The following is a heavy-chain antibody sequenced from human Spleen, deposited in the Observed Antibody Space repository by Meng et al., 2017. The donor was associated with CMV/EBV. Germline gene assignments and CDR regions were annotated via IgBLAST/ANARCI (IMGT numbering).Heavy chain of an antibody. J-gene: IGHJ4*02. CDR3: ARDRGGLDY. Sequence: QVHLQGWVPDLVMPPQTLSPPCTVSGRSISSGDYYWSWIRQPPAKGLEWIGYIYYSGSTYYNPSLKSRVTISVDTSKNQSSLKLSSVTAADTAVYYCARDRGGLDYWGQGTLVTVSS. CDR1: GRSISSGDYY. V-gene: IGHV4-30-4*08. CDR2: IYYSGST. D-gene: IGHD2-15*01.